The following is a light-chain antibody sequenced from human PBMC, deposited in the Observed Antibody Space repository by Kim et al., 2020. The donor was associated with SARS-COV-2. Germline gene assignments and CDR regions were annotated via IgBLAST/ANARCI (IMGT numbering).Light chain of an antibody. V-gene: IGKV1-27*01. Sequence: SASVGDRVTITCRASQAIRKYVAWYQQKPGKIPKLLIHAVSTLQSGVPSRLSGGGSGTDFTLTIRGLQPEDVATYYCQTYDTVPYNFGQGTKLEI. CDR2: AVS. J-gene: IGKJ2*01. CDR1: QAIRKY. CDR3: QTYDTVPYN.